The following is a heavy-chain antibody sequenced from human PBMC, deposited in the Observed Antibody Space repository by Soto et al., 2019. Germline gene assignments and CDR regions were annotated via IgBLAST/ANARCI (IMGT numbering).Heavy chain of an antibody. CDR2: INAGNGNT. Sequence: GASENVSCKASGYTFTSYAMHWVRQAPGQRLEWMGWINAGNGNTKYSQKFQGRVTITRDTSASTAYMELSSLRSEDTAVYYCARGSGLTYFDYRAQGTLVTVSS. V-gene: IGHV1-3*01. CDR1: GYTFTSYA. D-gene: IGHD3-10*01. J-gene: IGHJ4*02. CDR3: ARGSGLTYFDY.